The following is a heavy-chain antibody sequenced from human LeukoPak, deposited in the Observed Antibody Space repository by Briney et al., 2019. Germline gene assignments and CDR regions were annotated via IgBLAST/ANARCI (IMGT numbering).Heavy chain of an antibody. CDR1: GDSFSSHY. J-gene: IGHJ3*02. Sequence: SETLSLTCAVSGDSFSSHYWTWIRQAPRRGLEWIGYISYIGTTNYNPSLKSRVAISIDTSKNQFSLKLTSVTTADTAVYYCSRDLVTVTKGFDIWGLGTMVSVSS. CDR2: ISYIGTT. V-gene: IGHV4-59*11. CDR3: SRDLVTVTKGFDI. D-gene: IGHD4-17*01.